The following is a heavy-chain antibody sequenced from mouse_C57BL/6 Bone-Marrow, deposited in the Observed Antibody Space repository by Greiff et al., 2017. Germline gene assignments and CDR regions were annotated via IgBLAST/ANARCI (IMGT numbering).Heavy chain of an antibody. CDR2: LYPRSGNT. Sequence: QVQLQQSGAELARPGASVKLSCTASGYTFTSSGISWVKQRTGQGLGWIGELYPRSGNTYYNETFKGKATLTADKSSSTAYMELRSLTSEDAAVYFCALDDGYYVCDYWGQGTTLTVSS. CDR3: ALDDGYYVCDY. V-gene: IGHV1-81*01. CDR1: GYTFTSSG. J-gene: IGHJ2*01. D-gene: IGHD2-3*01.